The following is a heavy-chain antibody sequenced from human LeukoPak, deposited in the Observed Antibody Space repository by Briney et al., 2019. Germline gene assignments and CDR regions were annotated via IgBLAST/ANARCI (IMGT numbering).Heavy chain of an antibody. CDR3: ARVTTGTKVDY. CDR2: ISSSGTTT. D-gene: IGHD1-1*01. J-gene: IGHJ4*02. CDR1: GFTFSSYE. Sequence: GGSLRLSCAASGFTFSSYEMNWVRQAPGKGPEWVSYISSSGTTTHYADSVEGRFTISRDSAKNSLYLQMNSLRAEDTAVYYCARVTTGTKVDYWGQGTLVTVPS. V-gene: IGHV3-48*03.